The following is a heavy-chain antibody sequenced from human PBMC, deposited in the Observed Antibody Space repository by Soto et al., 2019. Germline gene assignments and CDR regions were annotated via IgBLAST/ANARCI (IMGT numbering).Heavy chain of an antibody. D-gene: IGHD5-12*01. CDR3: ARGRALGQWLRDYYYGMDV. Sequence: SETLSLTCAVSGGSTSSGGYSWSWIRQPPGKGLEWIGYIYHSGSTYYNPSLKSRVTISVDSSKNQFSLKLSSVTAADTAVYYCARGRALGQWLRDYYYGMDVRGQGTTVTVSS. J-gene: IGHJ6*02. V-gene: IGHV4-30-2*01. CDR2: IYHSGST. CDR1: GGSTSSGGYS.